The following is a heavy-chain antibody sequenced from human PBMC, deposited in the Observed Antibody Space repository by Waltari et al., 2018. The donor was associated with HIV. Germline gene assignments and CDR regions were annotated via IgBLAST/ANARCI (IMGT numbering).Heavy chain of an antibody. Sequence: EGQLVESGGGLVQPGGSLRLSCAASGFTFSSYWMSWVRQAPGKGVGWGGNRKQGGSEKYYVDSVNGRFTISRDNAKNSLYLQMNSLRAEDTAVYFCARRRGSYCLDYWGQGTLVTVSS. V-gene: IGHV3-7*01. CDR3: ARRRGSYCLDY. D-gene: IGHD1-26*01. J-gene: IGHJ4*02. CDR2: RKQGGSEK. CDR1: GFTFSSYW.